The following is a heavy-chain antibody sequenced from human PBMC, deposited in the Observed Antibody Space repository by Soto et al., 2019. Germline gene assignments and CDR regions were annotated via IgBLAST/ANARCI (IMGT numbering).Heavy chain of an antibody. CDR3: ARILIYDSSGYYFDY. J-gene: IGHJ4*02. CDR1: GYTFTSYY. V-gene: IGHV1-46*01. CDR2: INPSGGST. Sequence: QVQLVQSGAEVKKPGASVKVSCKASGYTFTSYYMHWVRQAPGQGLEWMGIINPSGGSTRYAQKFRGRVTXPXXXSXXTVYMEMSSLRSEDTAVYYCARILIYDSSGYYFDYWGQGTLVTVSS. D-gene: IGHD3-22*01.